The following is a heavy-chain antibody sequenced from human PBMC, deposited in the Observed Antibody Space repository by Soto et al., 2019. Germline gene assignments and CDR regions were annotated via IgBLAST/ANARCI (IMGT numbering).Heavy chain of an antibody. Sequence: GGSLRLSCAASGFTFSSYGMTWVRQAPGKGLEWVSFSSATGAGTYYADSVKGRFTISRDNSKNTLYLQMTSLRADDTAVYYCAKDRRAGGNYGFYSDFWXQGXLVXVSS. D-gene: IGHD1-7*01. CDR2: SSATGAGT. CDR1: GFTFSSYG. V-gene: IGHV3-23*01. CDR3: AKDRRAGGNYGFYSDF. J-gene: IGHJ4*02.